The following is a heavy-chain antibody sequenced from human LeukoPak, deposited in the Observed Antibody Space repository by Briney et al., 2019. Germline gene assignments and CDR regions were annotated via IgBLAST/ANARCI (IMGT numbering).Heavy chain of an antibody. V-gene: IGHV3-30*02. CDR3: ANNPVPAAGHYYYYYYMDV. J-gene: IGHJ6*03. CDR1: GFTFSSYG. CDR2: IRYDGSNK. Sequence: GGSLRLSCAASGFTFSSYGMHWVRQAPGKGLEWVAFIRYDGSNKYYADSVKGRFTISRDNSKNTLYLQMNSLRAEDTAVYYCANNPVPAAGHYYYYYYMDVWGKGTTVTISS. D-gene: IGHD2-2*01.